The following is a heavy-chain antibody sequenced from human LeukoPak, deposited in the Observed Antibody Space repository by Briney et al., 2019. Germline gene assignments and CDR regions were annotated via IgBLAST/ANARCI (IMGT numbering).Heavy chain of an antibody. CDR2: IYYSGST. D-gene: IGHD3-22*01. J-gene: IGHJ4*02. CDR1: GGSTRSSSYY. V-gene: IGHV4-39*01. CDR3: ARHAGSYYTYNFDY. Sequence: SETLSLTCTVSGGSTRSSSYYWGWIRQPPGKGLEWIGSIYYSGSTNYKPSLRSRVTISVDTSKNQFSLKLSSVTAADTAVYHCARHAGSYYTYNFDYWGQGTLVTVSS.